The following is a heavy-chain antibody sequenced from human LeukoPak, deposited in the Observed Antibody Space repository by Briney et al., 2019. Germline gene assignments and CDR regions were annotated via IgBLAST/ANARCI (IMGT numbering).Heavy chain of an antibody. CDR3: AKDRGYYYYYGMDV. Sequence: GGSLRLSCAASGFTLSSYGMHWVRQAPGKGLEWVAVISYDGSIKYYADSVKGRFTISRDNSKNTLYLQMNSLRAEDTAVYYCAKDRGYYYYYGMDVWGQGTTVTVSS. CDR1: GFTLSSYG. J-gene: IGHJ6*02. CDR2: ISYDGSIK. D-gene: IGHD5-24*01. V-gene: IGHV3-30*18.